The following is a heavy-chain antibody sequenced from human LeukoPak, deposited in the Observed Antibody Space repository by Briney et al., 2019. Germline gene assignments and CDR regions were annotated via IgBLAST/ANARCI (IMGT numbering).Heavy chain of an antibody. CDR2: ISSSGSTI. CDR3: ARTLENYYYYGMDV. Sequence: GGSLRLSCAASGFTFSDYYMSWIRQAPGKGLEWVSYISSSGSTIYYADSVKGRFTISRDNAKNSLYLQMSSLRAEDTAVYYCARTLENYYYYGMDVWGQGTTVTVSS. V-gene: IGHV3-11*01. D-gene: IGHD3-3*01. J-gene: IGHJ6*02. CDR1: GFTFSDYY.